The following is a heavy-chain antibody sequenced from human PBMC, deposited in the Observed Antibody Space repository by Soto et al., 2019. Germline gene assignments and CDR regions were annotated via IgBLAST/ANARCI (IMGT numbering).Heavy chain of an antibody. Sequence: GGSLRLSCAASGFTFSSYSMNWVRQAPGKGLEWVSSISSSSSYIYYADSVKGRFTISRDNAKNSLYLQMNSLRAEDTAVYYCARDRLINTYYYYYGMDVWGQGTTVTVSS. CDR2: ISSSSSYI. CDR3: ARDRLINTYYYYYGMDV. D-gene: IGHD2-8*01. V-gene: IGHV3-21*01. J-gene: IGHJ6*02. CDR1: GFTFSSYS.